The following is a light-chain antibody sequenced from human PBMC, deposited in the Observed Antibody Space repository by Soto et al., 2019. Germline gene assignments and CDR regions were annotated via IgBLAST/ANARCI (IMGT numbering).Light chain of an antibody. CDR1: SNDIGGDKY. CDR3: SSYTATSTL. Sequence: QSALTQPASVSGSPGQSITISCTGISNDIGGDKYVSWYQHHPGKAPKLIIFDVSDRPSGVFDRFSGSKSGNTASLTISGLQAEDEADYYCSSYTATSTLFGGGTKVTVL. V-gene: IGLV2-14*03. CDR2: DVS. J-gene: IGLJ2*01.